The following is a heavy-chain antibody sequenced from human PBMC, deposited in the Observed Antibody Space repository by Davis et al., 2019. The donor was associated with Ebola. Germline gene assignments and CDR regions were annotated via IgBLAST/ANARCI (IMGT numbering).Heavy chain of an antibody. J-gene: IGHJ4*02. CDR2: ISGSGGST. V-gene: IGHV3-23*01. D-gene: IGHD5-18*01. Sequence: GESLKISCAASGFTFSSYAMSWVRQAPGKGLEWVSAISGSGGSTYYADSVKGRFTISRDNSKNTLYLQMNSLRAEDTAVYYCAKDPDSYGFLFDYWGQGTLVTVSS. CDR3: AKDPDSYGFLFDY. CDR1: GFTFSSYA.